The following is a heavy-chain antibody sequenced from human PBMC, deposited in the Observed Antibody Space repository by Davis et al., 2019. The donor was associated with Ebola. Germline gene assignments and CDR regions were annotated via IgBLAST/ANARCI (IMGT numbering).Heavy chain of an antibody. V-gene: IGHV2-5*02. CDR2: IYWDDDK. J-gene: IGHJ3*01. D-gene: IGHD2-2*02. Sequence: SGPTLVKPTETLTVTCTFSGFPLTNTAEGVGWIRQSPGKGLEWLALIYWDDDKRYSPSLKSRLSITKDTSKKEVVLTMTDMDPADTATYYCAHLSLFQATALHAFDFWGHGTMVTVSS. CDR3: AHLSLFQATALHAFDF. CDR1: GFPLTNTAEG.